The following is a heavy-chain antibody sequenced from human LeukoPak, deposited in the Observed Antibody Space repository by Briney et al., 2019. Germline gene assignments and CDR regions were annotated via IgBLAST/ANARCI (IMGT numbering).Heavy chain of an antibody. D-gene: IGHD3-10*01. CDR2: ISYDGSNK. J-gene: IGHJ6*02. CDR1: GFTFSSYA. V-gene: IGHV3-30-3*01. CDR3: ARDGCGITMVRGVNCYYYGMDV. Sequence: GGSLRLSCAASGFTFSSYAMHWVRQAPGKGLEWVAVISYDGSNKYYADSVKGRFTISRDNSKNTLYPQMNSLRAEDTAVYYCARDGCGITMVRGVNCYYYGMDVWGQGTTVTVSS.